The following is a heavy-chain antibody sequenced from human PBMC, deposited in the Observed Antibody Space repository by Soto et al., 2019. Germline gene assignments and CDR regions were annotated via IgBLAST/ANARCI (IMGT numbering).Heavy chain of an antibody. Sequence: ASVKVSCKASGYTFTGYYMHWVRQAPGQGLEWMGWINPNSGGTNYAQKFQGWVTMTRDTSISTAYMELSRLRSDDTAVYYCARGTIVVVPAAEHSMDVWGQGTTVTVSS. CDR1: GYTFTGYY. CDR2: INPNSGGT. D-gene: IGHD2-2*01. J-gene: IGHJ6*02. V-gene: IGHV1-2*04. CDR3: ARGTIVVVPAAEHSMDV.